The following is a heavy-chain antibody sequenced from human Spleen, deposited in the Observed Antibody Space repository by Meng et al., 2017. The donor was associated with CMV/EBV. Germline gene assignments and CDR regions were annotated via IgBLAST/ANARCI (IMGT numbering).Heavy chain of an antibody. CDR1: GFTFDDYP. Sequence: LSCAASGFTFDDYPMHWVRQAPGKGLEWVSLISWNGVSASYADSVKGRFTISRDNSKNSLYLQMNSLSTEDTALYYCAKGTYDYADSWGQGTLVTVSS. J-gene: IGHJ4*02. CDR3: AKGTYDYADS. CDR2: ISWNGVSA. D-gene: IGHD3-16*01. V-gene: IGHV3-43*01.